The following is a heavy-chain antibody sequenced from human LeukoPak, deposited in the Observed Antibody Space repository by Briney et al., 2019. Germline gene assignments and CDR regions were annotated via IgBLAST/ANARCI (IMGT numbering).Heavy chain of an antibody. Sequence: PGGSLRLSCTTSGFTFGDYALSWVRQAPGKGLEWVGFMRSGDTPQYAESVSGRFIISRDDSNRVAHLQMSSLKTEDTALYYCARSRAGYNFAFDYWGRGTLVTVPS. CDR1: GFTFGDYA. CDR2: MRSGDTP. V-gene: IGHV3-49*04. CDR3: ARSRAGYNFAFDY. J-gene: IGHJ4*02. D-gene: IGHD5-24*01.